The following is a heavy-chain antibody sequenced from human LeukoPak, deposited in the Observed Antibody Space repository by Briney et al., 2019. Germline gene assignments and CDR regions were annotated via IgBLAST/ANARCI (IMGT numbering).Heavy chain of an antibody. V-gene: IGHV1-3*01. D-gene: IGHD6-13*01. Sequence: GASVKVSCKASGGTFSSYAISWVRQAPGQRLEWMGWINAGNGNTKYSQKFQGRVTITRDTSASTAYMELSSLRSEDTAVYYCARIVGYSSSWYDYWGQGTLVTVSS. CDR3: ARIVGYSSSWYDY. J-gene: IGHJ4*02. CDR2: INAGNGNT. CDR1: GGTFSSYA.